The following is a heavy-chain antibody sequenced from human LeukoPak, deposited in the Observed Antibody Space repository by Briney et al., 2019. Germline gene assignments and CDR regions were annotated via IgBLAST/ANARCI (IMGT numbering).Heavy chain of an antibody. V-gene: IGHV4-4*01. CDR3: ARAVVVAAQYWFDP. D-gene: IGHD2-15*01. J-gene: IGHJ5*02. Sequence: PSGTLSLTCAASGGSISSSNLWSWVRQPPGKGLGWVGEIYHSGSTNYNPSLKSRVTISVDKSKNQYTLKLSSVTAADTAVYCCARAVVVAAQYWFDPWGQGTLVTVSS. CDR2: IYHSGST. CDR1: GGSISSSNL.